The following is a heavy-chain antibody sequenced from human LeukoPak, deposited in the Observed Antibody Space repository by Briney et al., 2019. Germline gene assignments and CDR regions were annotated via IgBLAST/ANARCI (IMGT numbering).Heavy chain of an antibody. V-gene: IGHV4-61*02. D-gene: IGHD2-15*01. CDR3: ATVSGGLWDGMDV. J-gene: IGHJ6*02. Sequence: TLSLTCTVSGGSISSGSYYWSWIRQPAGKGLEWIGRIYTSGSTNYNPSLKSRVTISVDTSKNQFSLKLSSVTAADTAVYYCATVSGGLWDGMDVWGQGTTVTVSS. CDR1: GGSISSGSYY. CDR2: IYTSGST.